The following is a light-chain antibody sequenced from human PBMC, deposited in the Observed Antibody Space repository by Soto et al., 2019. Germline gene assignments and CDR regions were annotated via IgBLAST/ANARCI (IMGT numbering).Light chain of an antibody. J-gene: IGLJ1*01. CDR2: DVN. CDR1: LSDVAVYEY. V-gene: IGLV2-11*01. Sequence: QSALIQPRSVSASLGQPVTISCTGSLSDVAVYEYVSWYQQQPDKAPKLMIYDVNKRASGVPDRFSGSKSGNAASLIISGLQVADEADYYCCIYATKYIFGTGTKLTVL. CDR3: CIYATKYI.